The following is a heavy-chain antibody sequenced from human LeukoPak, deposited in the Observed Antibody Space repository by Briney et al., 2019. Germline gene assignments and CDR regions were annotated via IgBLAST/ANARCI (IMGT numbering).Heavy chain of an antibody. J-gene: IGHJ4*02. CDR1: GYTFTSYD. Sequence: ASVKVSCKASGYTFTSYDINWVRQATGQGLEWMGWMNPNSGNTGYAQKFQGRVTMTRNTSISTAYMELSSLRSEDTAVYYCARGRGILTGYSPYYFAYWGQGTLVTVSS. CDR3: ARGRGILTGYSPYYFAY. CDR2: MNPNSGNT. D-gene: IGHD3-9*01. V-gene: IGHV1-8*01.